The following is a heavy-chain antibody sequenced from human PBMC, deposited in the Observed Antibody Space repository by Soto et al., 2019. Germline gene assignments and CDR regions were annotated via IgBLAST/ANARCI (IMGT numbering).Heavy chain of an antibody. J-gene: IGHJ4*02. D-gene: IGHD6-13*01. CDR1: GGSFSGYY. CDR3: AIRIAAAGTDFDY. CDR2: INHSGST. Sequence: PSETLSLTCAVYGGSFSGYYWSWIRQPPGKGLEWIGEINHSGSTNYNPSLKSRVTISVDTSKNQFSLKLSSVTAADTAVYYCAIRIAAAGTDFDYWGQGTLVTVSS. V-gene: IGHV4-34*01.